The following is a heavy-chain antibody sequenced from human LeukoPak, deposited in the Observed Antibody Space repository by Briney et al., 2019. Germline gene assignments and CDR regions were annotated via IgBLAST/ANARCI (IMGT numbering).Heavy chain of an antibody. CDR1: GFTFSSYS. CDR3: ARDSLTMIVGRQKRGLDY. CDR2: ISSTSTYI. Sequence: PGGSLRLSCAASGFTFSSYSMNWVRQAPGKGLEWVSSISSTSTYIDYVDSVKGRFTISRDNAKNSLYLQMNSLRAEDTAVYYCARDSLTMIVGRQKRGLDYWGQGTLVTVSS. V-gene: IGHV3-21*01. D-gene: IGHD3-22*01. J-gene: IGHJ4*02.